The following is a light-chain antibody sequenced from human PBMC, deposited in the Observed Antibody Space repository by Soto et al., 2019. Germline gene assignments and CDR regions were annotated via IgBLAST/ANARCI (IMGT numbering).Light chain of an antibody. CDR3: AAWDANVAGPA. CDR2: RNN. CDR1: SSNIGSKY. V-gene: IGLV1-47*01. Sequence: QSVLTQPPSASGTPGQRVTISCSGSSSNIGSKYVYWYQQLPGTAPKLLIYRNNQRPSGVPDRFSGSKSGTSASLAISGLRSEDEADYYCAAWDANVAGPAFGGGTKLTVL. J-gene: IGLJ2*01.